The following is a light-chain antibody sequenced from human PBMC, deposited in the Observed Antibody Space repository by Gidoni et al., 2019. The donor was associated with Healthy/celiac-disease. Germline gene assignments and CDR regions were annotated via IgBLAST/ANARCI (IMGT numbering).Light chain of an antibody. CDR1: QDISNY. CDR3: QQYDNLLSIT. CDR2: DAS. V-gene: IGKV1-33*01. Sequence: IQMTQSPSSLSASVGDRVTITCQASQDISNYLNWYQQKPGKAPKLLIYDASNLETGVPSRFSGSGSGTDFTFTISSLQDEDIATYYCQQYDNLLSITFGQGTRLEIK. J-gene: IGKJ5*01.